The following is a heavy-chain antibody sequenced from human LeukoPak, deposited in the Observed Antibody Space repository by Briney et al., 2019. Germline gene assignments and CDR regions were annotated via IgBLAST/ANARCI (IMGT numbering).Heavy chain of an antibody. V-gene: IGHV4-4*07. D-gene: IGHD4-17*01. CDR3: AILGGGYGDYSLSYAFDI. CDR1: GVSISSYY. J-gene: IGHJ3*02. CDR2: IYTSGST. Sequence: SETLSLTCSVSGVSISSYYWLWIRQPAGKGLEGIGRIYTSGSTNYNPSLKSRVTMSVDTSKNQFSLKLSSVTAADTAVYYCAILGGGYGDYSLSYAFDIWGQGTMVTVSS.